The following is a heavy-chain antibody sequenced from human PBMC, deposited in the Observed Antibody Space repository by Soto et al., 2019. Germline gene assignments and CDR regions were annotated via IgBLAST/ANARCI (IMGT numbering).Heavy chain of an antibody. D-gene: IGHD6-19*01. V-gene: IGHV1-69*13. J-gene: IGHJ3*02. CDR2: IIPIFGTA. CDR1: GGTFSSYA. Sequence: SVKVSCKASGGTFSSYAISWVRQAPGQGLEWMGGIIPIFGTANYAQKFQGRVTITADESTSTAYMELSSLRSEDTAVYYCARDHETKGLGVLQWLVSDDAFDIWGQGTMVTVSS. CDR3: ARDHETKGLGVLQWLVSDDAFDI.